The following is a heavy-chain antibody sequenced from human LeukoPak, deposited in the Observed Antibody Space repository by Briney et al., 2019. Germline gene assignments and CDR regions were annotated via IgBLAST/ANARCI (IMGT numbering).Heavy chain of an antibody. V-gene: IGHV3-66*04. J-gene: IGHJ3*02. Sequence: GGSLRLSCAASGFTVSSNYMSWVRQAPGKGLEWVSVIFSGGSTYYADSVKGRFTISRDDSKNTAYLQMNSLKTEDTAVYYCTRHGGRDYYDSTEDAFDIWGQGTMVTVSS. CDR1: GFTVSSNY. CDR2: IFSGGST. D-gene: IGHD3-22*01. CDR3: TRHGGRDYYDSTEDAFDI.